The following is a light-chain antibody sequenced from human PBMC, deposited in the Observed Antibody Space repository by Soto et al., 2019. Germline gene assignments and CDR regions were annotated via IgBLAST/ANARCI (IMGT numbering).Light chain of an antibody. CDR3: SSYTTSLTLV. J-gene: IGLJ3*02. CDR1: SSDIGAYNY. CDR2: GLT. Sequence: QSVLTQPASASGSPGQSITISCTGTSSDIGAYNYVSWYQQHPGKAPKLLIYGLTNRPSGVSNRFSGSKSGNTASLTISGLQAEDDADYYCSSYTTSLTLVFGGGTKVTVL. V-gene: IGLV2-14*01.